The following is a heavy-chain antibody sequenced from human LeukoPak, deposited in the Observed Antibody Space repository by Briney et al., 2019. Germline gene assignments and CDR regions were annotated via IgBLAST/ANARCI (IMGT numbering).Heavy chain of an antibody. CDR2: ISGSGSST. Sequence: GGSLRLSCAASGFTFSSYAMHWVRQAPGKGLEWVSAISGSGSSTYYADSVKGRFTISRDNSKNTLYLQMNSLRAEDTAIYYCAKKPRDVGSGWSYYFDYWGQGTLVPVSS. CDR1: GFTFSSYA. D-gene: IGHD6-13*01. CDR3: AKKPRDVGSGWSYYFDY. V-gene: IGHV3-23*01. J-gene: IGHJ4*02.